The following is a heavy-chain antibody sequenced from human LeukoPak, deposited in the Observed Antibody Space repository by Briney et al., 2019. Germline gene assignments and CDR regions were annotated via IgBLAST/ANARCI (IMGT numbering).Heavy chain of an antibody. Sequence: GGSLRLSCAAPGFTFSSYGMHWVRQAPGKGLEWVAVISYDGSNKYYADSVKGRFTISRDNSKNTLYLQMNSLRAEDTAVYYCAKDRPGCSGGSCYSGWFDPWGQGTLVTVSS. D-gene: IGHD2-15*01. CDR2: ISYDGSNK. J-gene: IGHJ5*02. CDR1: GFTFSSYG. CDR3: AKDRPGCSGGSCYSGWFDP. V-gene: IGHV3-30*18.